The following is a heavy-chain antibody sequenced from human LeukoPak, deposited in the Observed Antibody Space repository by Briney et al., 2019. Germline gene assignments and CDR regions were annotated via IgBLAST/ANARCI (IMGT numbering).Heavy chain of an antibody. CDR2: IYHSGST. J-gene: IGHJ4*02. CDR3: ASSSLEVATTMESYFDY. D-gene: IGHD5-12*01. V-gene: IGHV4-30-2*01. Sequence: SETLSLTCAVSGGSISSGGYSWSWIRQPPGKGLEWIGYIYHSGSTYYNPSLKSRVTISVDRSKNQFSLKLSSVTAADTAVYYCASSSLEVATTMESYFDYWGQGTLVTVSS. CDR1: GGSISSGGYS.